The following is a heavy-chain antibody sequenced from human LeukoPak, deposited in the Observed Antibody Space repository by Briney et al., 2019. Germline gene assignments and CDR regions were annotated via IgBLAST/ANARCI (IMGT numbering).Heavy chain of an antibody. D-gene: IGHD5-12*01. CDR3: ASLYSGYERKPDY. V-gene: IGHV3-74*01. J-gene: IGHJ4*02. Sequence: GGSLRLSCAASGFTFSSYWMHWVRQAPGMGLMWVSRINSDGNSTSYADSVKGRFIISRDSAKNTLYLQMNSLRAEDTAVYYCASLYSGYERKPDYWGQGTLVTVSS. CDR1: GFTFSSYW. CDR2: INSDGNST.